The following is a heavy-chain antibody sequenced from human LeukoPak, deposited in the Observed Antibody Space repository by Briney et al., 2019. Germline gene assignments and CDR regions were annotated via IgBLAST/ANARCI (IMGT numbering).Heavy chain of an antibody. CDR3: AKGGSSSQPWFDS. V-gene: IGHV3-48*04. CDR1: GFTFSSYS. D-gene: IGHD6-13*01. CDR2: ISSSSSTI. Sequence: GGSLRLSCAASGFTFSSYSMNWVRQAPGKGLEWFSYISSSSSTIYYADSVKGRFTNSRDNSKDTLYLQMNSLRAEDTAVYYCAKGGSSSQPWFDSWGQGILVTVSS. J-gene: IGHJ5*01.